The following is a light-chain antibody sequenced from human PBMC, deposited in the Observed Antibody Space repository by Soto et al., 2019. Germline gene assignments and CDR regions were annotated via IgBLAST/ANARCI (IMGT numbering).Light chain of an antibody. J-gene: IGKJ5*01. Sequence: EIVMTQSPATLSVSPGERATLSCRASQSVSSNLAWYQQKPGQAPRLLIYGASTRATGIPARFSGSGSGTEFTLTISSLQSEDFAVYYCQQRNKWPPITFGQGTRLEI. CDR3: QQRNKWPPIT. V-gene: IGKV3-15*01. CDR2: GAS. CDR1: QSVSSN.